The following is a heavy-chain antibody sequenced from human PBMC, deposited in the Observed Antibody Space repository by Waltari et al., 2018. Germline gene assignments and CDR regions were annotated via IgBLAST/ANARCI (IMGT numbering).Heavy chain of an antibody. D-gene: IGHD4-17*01. J-gene: IGHJ4*02. CDR2: IKQDGSEK. CDR3: ARGLSIRAMTMVVTIDY. V-gene: IGHV3-7*01. Sequence: EVQLVESGGGLVQPGGSLRLSCAASGFTFSSYWMTLVRPAPGKGVGGGARIKQDGSEKYYVDSVKGRFTISRDNAKNSLYLQMNSLRDEDTAVYYCARGLSIRAMTMVVTIDYWGQGTLVTVSS. CDR1: GFTFSSYW.